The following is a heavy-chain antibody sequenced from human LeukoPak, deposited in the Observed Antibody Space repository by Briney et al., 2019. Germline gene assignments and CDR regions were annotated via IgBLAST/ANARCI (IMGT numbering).Heavy chain of an antibody. CDR1: GFTFSSYA. CDR2: ISSGSSTM. V-gene: IGHV3-48*01. D-gene: IGHD3-22*01. J-gene: IGHJ4*02. Sequence: GGSLRLSCAASGFTFSSYAMSWVRQAPGKGLEWVSYISSGSSTMYYADSVKGRFTISRDNAKNSLYLQMNSLKAEDTAVYYCARDRPYYYDSSGYYYFDYWGQGTLVTVSS. CDR3: ARDRPYYYDSSGYYYFDY.